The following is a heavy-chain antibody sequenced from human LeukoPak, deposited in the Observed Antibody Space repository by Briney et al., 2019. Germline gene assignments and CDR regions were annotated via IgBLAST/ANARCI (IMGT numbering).Heavy chain of an antibody. Sequence: GGSLRLSCAASGFTFSSYGMHWVRQAPGKGLEWVAVISYDGSNKYYADSVKGRFTISRDNSKNTLYLQMNSLRAEDTAAYYCAKSVAAALGHWGQGTLVTVSS. J-gene: IGHJ4*02. CDR2: ISYDGSNK. CDR1: GFTFSSYG. CDR3: AKSVAAALGH. V-gene: IGHV3-30*18. D-gene: IGHD6-13*01.